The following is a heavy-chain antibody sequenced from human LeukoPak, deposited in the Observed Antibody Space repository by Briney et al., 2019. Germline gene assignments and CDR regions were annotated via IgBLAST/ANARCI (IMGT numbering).Heavy chain of an antibody. CDR3: ARGASTVTPLTYFDY. CDR1: GFTFSSYG. CDR2: IWYDGSNK. Sequence: GGSLRLSCAASGFTFSSYGMHWVRQAPGKGLECVAVIWYDGSNKYYADSVKGRFTISRDNSKNTLYLQMNSLRAEDTAVYYCARGASTVTPLTYFDYWGQGTLVTVSS. D-gene: IGHD4-11*01. J-gene: IGHJ4*02. V-gene: IGHV3-33*01.